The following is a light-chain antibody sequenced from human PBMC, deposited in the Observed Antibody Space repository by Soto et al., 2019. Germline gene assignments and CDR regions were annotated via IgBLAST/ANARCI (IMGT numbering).Light chain of an antibody. Sequence: DIQLTQSPSSLSASVGDRVTITCRAGQTISDYLNWYQQKPGTAPKLLIYAASTLQSGVPSRFSGSRSGTDFTLTISSLHPEDDATYYCQQTFSAPSITFGQGTRLEIK. CDR2: AAS. J-gene: IGKJ5*01. CDR3: QQTFSAPSIT. V-gene: IGKV1-39*01. CDR1: QTISDY.